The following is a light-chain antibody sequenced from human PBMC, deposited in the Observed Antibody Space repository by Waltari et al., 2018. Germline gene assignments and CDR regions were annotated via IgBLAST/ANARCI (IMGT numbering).Light chain of an antibody. J-gene: IGLJ3*02. CDR1: SSDVGGYNY. CDR3: SSYRTTNTWV. V-gene: IGLV2-14*01. CDR2: GVN. Sequence: QSALTQPASVSGSPGQSITISCTGTSSDVGGYNYVSWYQQRPGKAPKLIIYGVNNRPSGVSNRLSGSKSGHTASLTISGLQPEDEADYYCSSYRTTNTWVFGGGTKLTVL.